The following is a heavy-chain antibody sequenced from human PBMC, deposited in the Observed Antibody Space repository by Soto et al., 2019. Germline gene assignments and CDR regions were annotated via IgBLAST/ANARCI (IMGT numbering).Heavy chain of an antibody. CDR2: IRSKAYGGTT. CDR1: GFTFGDYA. J-gene: IGHJ6*02. D-gene: IGHD3-10*01. Sequence: ESGGGLVQPGRSLRLSCTASGFTFGDYAMSWVRQAPGKGLEWVGFIRSKAYGGTTEYAASVKGRFTISRDDSKSIAYLQMNSLKTEDTAVYYCTRGTVVTMVRGVIIHYYYGMDVWGQGTTVTVSS. CDR3: TRGTVVTMVRGVIIHYYYGMDV. V-gene: IGHV3-49*04.